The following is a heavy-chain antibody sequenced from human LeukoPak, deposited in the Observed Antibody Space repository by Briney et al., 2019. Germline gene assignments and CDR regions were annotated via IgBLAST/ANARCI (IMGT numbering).Heavy chain of an antibody. J-gene: IGHJ4*02. CDR3: ARRGSSSAGYYFDY. CDR1: GGSISSYY. V-gene: IGHV4-4*09. CDR2: IYTSGST. D-gene: IGHD6-6*01. Sequence: SETLSLTCTVSGGSISSYYWSWIRQPPGKGLEWIGYIYTSGSTNYNPSLKSRVTISVDTSRNQFSLKLSSVTAADTAVYYCARRGSSSAGYYFDYWGQGTLVTVSS.